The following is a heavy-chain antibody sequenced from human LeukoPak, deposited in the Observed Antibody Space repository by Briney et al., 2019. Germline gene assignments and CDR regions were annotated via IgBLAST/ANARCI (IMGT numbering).Heavy chain of an antibody. CDR3: ARVVSGEWEPNPPFDY. Sequence: ASVKVSCKASGYTFTSFGFNWMRQAPGQGLEWMGWISAYYGNTNYAQKLQGRVTMTTDTSTSTAYMELRSLRSDDTAVYYCARVVSGEWEPNPPFDYWGQGTLVTVSS. D-gene: IGHD1-26*01. V-gene: IGHV1-18*01. CDR1: GYTFTSFG. CDR2: ISAYYGNT. J-gene: IGHJ4*02.